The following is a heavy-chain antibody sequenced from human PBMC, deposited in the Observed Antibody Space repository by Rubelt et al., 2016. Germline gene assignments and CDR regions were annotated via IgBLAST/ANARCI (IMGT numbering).Heavy chain of an antibody. CDR2: TRGST. J-gene: IGHJ6*02. V-gene: IGHV4-4*07. CDR3: ASIQGRNYYGMDV. Sequence: TRGSTNYNPSLKSRVTISVDTSRGQFSLKLSSVTAADTAVYYCASIQGRNYYGMDVWGQGTTVTVSS.